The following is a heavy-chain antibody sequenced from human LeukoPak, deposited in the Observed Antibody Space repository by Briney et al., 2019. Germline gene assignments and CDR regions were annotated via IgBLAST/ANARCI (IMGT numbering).Heavy chain of an antibody. CDR2: IIPIFGTA. J-gene: IGHJ4*02. CDR1: GDTFSSYA. CDR3: ARALGSGYYTLHY. D-gene: IGHD3-3*01. V-gene: IGHV1-69*01. Sequence: ASVKVSCKASGDTFSSYAISWVRQAPGQGLEWMGGIIPIFGTANYAQKFQGRVTITADESTSTAYMELSSLRSEDTAVYYCARALGSGYYTLHYWGQGTLVTVSS.